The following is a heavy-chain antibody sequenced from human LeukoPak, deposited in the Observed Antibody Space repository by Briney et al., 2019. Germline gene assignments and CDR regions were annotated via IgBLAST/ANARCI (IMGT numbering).Heavy chain of an antibody. J-gene: IGHJ4*02. CDR3: ARDYKDGGSYF. D-gene: IGHD1-26*01. CDR1: RFTFSSYG. CDR2: IGYDGSNK. Sequence: GGSLRLSCAASRFTFSSYGMHWVRQAPGKGLEWVAFIGYDGSNKYYADSVKGRFTISRDNSKDTLDLQMNSLRAEDTAVYYCARDYKDGGSYFGGQGTLVTVSS. V-gene: IGHV3-30*02.